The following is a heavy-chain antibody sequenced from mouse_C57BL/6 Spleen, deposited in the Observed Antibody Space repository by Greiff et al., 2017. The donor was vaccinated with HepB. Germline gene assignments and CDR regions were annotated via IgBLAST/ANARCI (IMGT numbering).Heavy chain of an antibody. CDR3: ARETGPLAY. D-gene: IGHD4-1*01. CDR1: GYSITSGYY. Sequence: EVQLQESGPGLVKPSQSLSLTCSVTGYSITSGYYWNWIRQFPGNKLEWMGYISYDGSNNYNPSLKNRISITRDTSKNQFFLKLNSVTTEDTATYYCARETGPLAYWGQGTLVTVSA. CDR2: ISYDGSN. J-gene: IGHJ3*01. V-gene: IGHV3-6*01.